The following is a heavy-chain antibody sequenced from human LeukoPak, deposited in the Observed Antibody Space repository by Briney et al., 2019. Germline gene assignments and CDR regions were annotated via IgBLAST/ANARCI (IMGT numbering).Heavy chain of an antibody. D-gene: IGHD3-22*01. CDR2: IRYDGSNK. J-gene: IGHJ6*02. V-gene: IGHV3-30*02. CDR1: GFTFSSYG. CDR3: ARDSNYYDRSHGMDV. Sequence: GGSLRLSCAASGFTFSSYGMHWVRQAPGKGLEWVAFIRYDGSNKYYADSVKGRFTISRDNSKNTLYLQMNSLRAEDTAVYYCARDSNYYDRSHGMDVWGQGTTVTVSS.